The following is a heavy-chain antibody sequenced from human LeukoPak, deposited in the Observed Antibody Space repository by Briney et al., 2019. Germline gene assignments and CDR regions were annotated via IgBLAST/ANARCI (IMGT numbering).Heavy chain of an antibody. CDR3: ASQYYYDSSGYDGIA. D-gene: IGHD3-22*01. CDR1: GFTFSSYS. Sequence: PGGSLRLSCAASGFTFSSYSMNWVRQAPGKGLEWVAVISYDGSNKYYADSVKGRFTISRDNSKNTLYLQMNSLRAEDTAVYYWASQYYYDSSGYDGIAWGQGTLVTVSS. J-gene: IGHJ5*02. V-gene: IGHV3-30*03. CDR2: ISYDGSNK.